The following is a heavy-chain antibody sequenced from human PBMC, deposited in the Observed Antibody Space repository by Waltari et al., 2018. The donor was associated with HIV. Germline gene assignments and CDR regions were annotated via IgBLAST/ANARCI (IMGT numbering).Heavy chain of an antibody. D-gene: IGHD5-12*01. CDR3: ARDPEMATKWGY. J-gene: IGHJ4*02. Sequence: EVQLVESGGGLIQPGGSLRLPCAASGFTVRRNYMSWVRQAPGKGLEWVSVIESGGSTYYADSVKGRFTISRDNSKNTLYLQMNSLRAEDTAVYYCARDPEMATKWGYWGQGTLVTVSS. CDR1: GFTVRRNY. CDR2: IESGGST. V-gene: IGHV3-53*01.